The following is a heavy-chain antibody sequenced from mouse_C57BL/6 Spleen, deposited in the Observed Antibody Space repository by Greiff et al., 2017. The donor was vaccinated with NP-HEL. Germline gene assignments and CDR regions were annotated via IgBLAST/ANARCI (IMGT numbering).Heavy chain of an antibody. CDR2: INPNNGGT. J-gene: IGHJ2*01. CDR1: GYTFTDYY. V-gene: IGHV1-26*01. CDR3: ARSSVYYFDY. Sequence: EVQLQQSGPELVKPGASVKISCKASGYTFTDYYMNWVKQSHGKSLEWIGDINPNNGGTSYKQKFKGKATLTVDKSSSTAYMELRSLTSEDSAVYYCARSSVYYFDYWGQGTTLTVSS. D-gene: IGHD6-2*01.